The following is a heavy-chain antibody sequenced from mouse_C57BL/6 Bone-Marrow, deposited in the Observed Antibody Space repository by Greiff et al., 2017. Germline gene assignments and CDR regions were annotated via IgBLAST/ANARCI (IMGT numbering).Heavy chain of an antibody. CDR2: IYPGDGDT. V-gene: IGHV1-82*01. CDR1: GYAFSSSW. Sequence: VQLQESGPELVKPGASVKISCKASGYAFSSSWMNWVKQRPGKGLEWIGRIYPGDGDTNYNGKFKGKATLTADKSSSTAYMQLSSLTSEDSAVYFCVYGSDYWGQGTTLTVSS. CDR3: VYGSDY. J-gene: IGHJ2*01. D-gene: IGHD1-1*01.